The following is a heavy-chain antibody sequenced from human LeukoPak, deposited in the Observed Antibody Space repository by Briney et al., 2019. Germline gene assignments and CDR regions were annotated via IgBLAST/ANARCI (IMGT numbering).Heavy chain of an antibody. J-gene: IGHJ4*02. D-gene: IGHD1-26*01. CDR3: AKVRHRIQGAVDY. Sequence: PGGSLRLSCAASGFTFSNYGMSWVRQAPGKGGEWVSAISGSGGSTYYADSVKGRFTISRDNSKNTLFLQMNSLRAEDTALYYCAKVRHRIQGAVDYWGQGTLVTVSS. CDR2: ISGSGGST. CDR1: GFTFSNYG. V-gene: IGHV3-23*01.